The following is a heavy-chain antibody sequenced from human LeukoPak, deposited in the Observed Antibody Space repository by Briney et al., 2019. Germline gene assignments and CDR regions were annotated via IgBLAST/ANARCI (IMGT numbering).Heavy chain of an antibody. Sequence: SETLSLTCAVYGGSFSGYYWSWIRQPPGKGLEWIGEINHSGSTNYNPSLKSRVTISVDTSKNQFSLELSSVTAADTAVYYCAREGCSSTSCYLGAFDIWGQGTMVTVSS. CDR3: AREGCSSTSCYLGAFDI. D-gene: IGHD2-2*01. CDR2: INHSGST. CDR1: GGSFSGYY. V-gene: IGHV4-34*01. J-gene: IGHJ3*02.